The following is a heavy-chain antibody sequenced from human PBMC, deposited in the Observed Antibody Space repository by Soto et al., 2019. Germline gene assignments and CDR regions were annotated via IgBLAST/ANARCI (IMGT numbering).Heavy chain of an antibody. V-gene: IGHV3-23*01. Sequence: EVQLLESGGGLVQPGGSLRLSCAASGFTFSSYAMSWVRQAPGKGLEWVSAISGSGGSTYYADSVKGRFTISRDNSTNTLYLQMNSLRAEDTAVYYCAKVGDIVTGYFNYWYFDLWGRGTLVTVSS. CDR3: AKVGDIVTGYFNYWYFDL. CDR2: ISGSGGST. CDR1: GFTFSSYA. D-gene: IGHD3-9*01. J-gene: IGHJ2*01.